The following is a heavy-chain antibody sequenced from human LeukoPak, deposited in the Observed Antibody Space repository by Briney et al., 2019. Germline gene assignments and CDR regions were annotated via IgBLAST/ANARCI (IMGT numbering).Heavy chain of an antibody. CDR3: ARHGSVRNYYDSSGYYYYFDY. V-gene: IGHV4-59*08. J-gene: IGHJ4*02. CDR1: GGSISSYN. Sequence: SETLSLTCTVSGGSISSYNWSWIRQAPGKGLGWIGYTYYSGSTNYNPSLKSRVTISVDTSKNQFSLKLSSVTAADTAVYYCARHGSVRNYYDSSGYYYYFDYWGQGTLVTVSS. D-gene: IGHD3-22*01. CDR2: TYYSGST.